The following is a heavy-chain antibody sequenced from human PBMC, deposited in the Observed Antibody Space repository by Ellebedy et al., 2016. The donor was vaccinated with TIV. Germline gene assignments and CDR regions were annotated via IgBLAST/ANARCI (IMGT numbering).Heavy chain of an antibody. CDR2: INHSGST. CDR1: GGSFSGYY. J-gene: IGHJ4*02. V-gene: IGHV4-34*01. CDR3: ARLADH. Sequence: SETLSLTCAVYGGSFSGYYWSWIRQPPGKGLEWIGEINHSGSTNYNPSLKSRVTVSVDTSKNQFSLNLSSVTAADTAIYYCARLADHWGRGTLVTVSS.